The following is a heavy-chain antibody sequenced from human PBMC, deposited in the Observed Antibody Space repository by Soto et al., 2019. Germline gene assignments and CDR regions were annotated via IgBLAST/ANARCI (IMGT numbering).Heavy chain of an antibody. CDR1: GGSISSGSYY. CDR3: ARVNYYDRIWY. J-gene: IGHJ4*02. CDR2: IYYSGST. D-gene: IGHD3-22*01. Sequence: SETLSLTCTVSGGSISSGSYYWGWIRQHPGKGLEWIGYIYYSGSTYYNPSLKSRVTISVDTSKNQFSLKLSSVTAADTAVYYCARVNYYDRIWYWGQGTLVTVSS. V-gene: IGHV4-31*03.